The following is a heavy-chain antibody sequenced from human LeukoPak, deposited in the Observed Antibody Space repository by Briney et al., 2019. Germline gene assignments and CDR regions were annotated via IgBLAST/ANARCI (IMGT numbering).Heavy chain of an antibody. D-gene: IGHD2-15*01. V-gene: IGHV3-7*05. J-gene: IGHJ4*02. CDR2: IKQDGSEK. CDR3: ARDRGYCSGGSCYDDW. CDR1: GFTFSNSW. Sequence: PGGSLRLSCAASGFTFSNSWMSWVRQAPGKGLEWVANIKQDGSEKNYVDSVTGRFTISRDNAKSSLYLQMNSLRAEDTAVYHCARDRGYCSGGSCYDDWWGQGTLVTVSS.